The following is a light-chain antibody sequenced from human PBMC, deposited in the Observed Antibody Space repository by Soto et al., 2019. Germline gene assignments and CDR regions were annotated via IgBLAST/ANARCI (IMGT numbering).Light chain of an antibody. CDR2: DVN. V-gene: IGLV2-14*03. CDR1: SSDIGNSNY. CDR3: SSYTSSSLLYV. Sequence: QSVLTQPASVSGSPGQSITISCTGTSSDIGNSNYVSWYQQHPGKAPKLIIYDVNNRPSGISNRFSGSKSASTASLTISGLQAEDVADYYCSSYTSSSLLYVFGTGTKVTVL. J-gene: IGLJ1*01.